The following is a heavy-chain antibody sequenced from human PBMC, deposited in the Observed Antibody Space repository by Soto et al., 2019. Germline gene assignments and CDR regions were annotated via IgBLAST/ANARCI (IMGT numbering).Heavy chain of an antibody. D-gene: IGHD2-15*01. V-gene: IGHV3-23*01. CDR2: VSIGGST. Sequence: DVQLLESGGGLVQPAGSLRLSCAASGFTFSSYAMGWVRQGPGKGLEWVAVVSIGGSTHYADSVRGRFTISRDNSKNTLSLQMNSLKAEDTAVYFCAKHRGAGGHFDYWGQGAMVTVSS. J-gene: IGHJ4*02. CDR3: AKHRGAGGHFDY. CDR1: GFTFSSYA.